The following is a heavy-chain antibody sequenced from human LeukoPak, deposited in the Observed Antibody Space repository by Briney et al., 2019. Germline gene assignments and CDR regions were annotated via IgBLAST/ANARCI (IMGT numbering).Heavy chain of an antibody. V-gene: IGHV4-34*01. CDR2: INHSGST. Sequence: SETLSLTCAVYGGSFSGYYWSWIRQPPGKGLEWIGEINHSGSTNYSPSLKSRVTISVDTSKNQFSLKLSSVTAADTAVYYCARALRYFDWLPYGYWGQGTLVTVSS. J-gene: IGHJ4*02. CDR1: GGSFSGYY. CDR3: ARALRYFDWLPYGY. D-gene: IGHD3-9*01.